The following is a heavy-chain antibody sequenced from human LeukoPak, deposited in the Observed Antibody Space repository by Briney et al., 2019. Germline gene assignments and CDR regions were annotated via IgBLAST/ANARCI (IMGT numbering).Heavy chain of an antibody. V-gene: IGHV3-74*01. J-gene: IGHJ4*02. D-gene: IGHD3-10*01. Sequence: PGGSLRLSCTASGFTFSNYWMYWVRQAPGKGLVWVSRINSDGSSTSYADSVKGRFTISRDNAKNTLYLQMNSLRAEDTAVYYCARGPDFYGSGSFYTPRDFDYWGQGTLVTVSS. CDR1: GFTFSNYW. CDR3: ARGPDFYGSGSFYTPRDFDY. CDR2: INSDGSST.